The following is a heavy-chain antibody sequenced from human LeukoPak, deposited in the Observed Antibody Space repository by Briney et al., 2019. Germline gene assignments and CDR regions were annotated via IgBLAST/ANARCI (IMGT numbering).Heavy chain of an antibody. CDR1: GYTFTGYY. CDR3: ARAPPDSSGYYSVY. CDR2: ISAHKGNT. Sequence: ASVKVSCKASGYTFTGYYMHWVRQAPGQGLEWMGWISAHKGNTNYAQKLQGRVTMTTDTSTSTAYMELRSLRSDDTAVYYCARAPPDSSGYYSVYWGQGTLVTVSS. V-gene: IGHV1-18*04. D-gene: IGHD3-22*01. J-gene: IGHJ4*02.